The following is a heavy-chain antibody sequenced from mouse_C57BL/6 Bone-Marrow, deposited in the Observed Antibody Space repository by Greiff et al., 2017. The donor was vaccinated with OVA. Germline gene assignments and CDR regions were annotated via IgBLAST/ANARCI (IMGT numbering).Heavy chain of an antibody. V-gene: IGHV5-17*01. CDR1: GFTFSDYG. CDR3: ESWLPWYFDV. CDR2: ISSGSSTI. J-gene: IGHJ1*03. Sequence: EVKLMESGGGLVKPGGSLKLSCAASGFTFSDYGMHWVRQAPEKGLEWVAYISSGSSTIYYADTVKGRFTISRDNATNTLFLQLTSLRSEDTAIYYLESWLPWYFDVWGTGTTVTVSS. D-gene: IGHD2-2*01.